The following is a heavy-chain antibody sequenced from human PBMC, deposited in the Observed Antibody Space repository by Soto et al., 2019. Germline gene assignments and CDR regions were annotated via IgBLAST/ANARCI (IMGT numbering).Heavy chain of an antibody. CDR3: AREGGGYCSGGSCQVDY. CDR1: GGSISSSSYY. D-gene: IGHD2-15*01. Sequence: SETLSLTCTVSGGSISSSSYYWGWIRQPPGKGLEWIGSIYYRGNTYYNPSLKSRVTISVDTSKSQFSLKLSSVTAADTAVYYCAREGGGYCSGGSCQVDYWGQGTLVTVSS. CDR2: IYYRGNT. J-gene: IGHJ4*02. V-gene: IGHV4-39*02.